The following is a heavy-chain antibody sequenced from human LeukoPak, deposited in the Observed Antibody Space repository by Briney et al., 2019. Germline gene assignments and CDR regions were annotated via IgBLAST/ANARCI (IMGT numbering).Heavy chain of an antibody. CDR3: ARWDFYGSGSYYKGAVDY. D-gene: IGHD3-10*01. Sequence: GASVKVSCKASGYTFTSYAMHWVRQAPGQRLEWMGWINAGNGNTKYSQKFQGRVTITRDTSASTAYMELSSLRSEDTAVYYCARWDFYGSGSYYKGAVDYWGQGTLVTVSS. CDR1: GYTFTSYA. J-gene: IGHJ4*02. V-gene: IGHV1-3*01. CDR2: INAGNGNT.